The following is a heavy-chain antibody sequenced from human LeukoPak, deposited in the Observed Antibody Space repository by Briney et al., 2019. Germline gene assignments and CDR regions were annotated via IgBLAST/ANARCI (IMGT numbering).Heavy chain of an antibody. Sequence: SETLSLTCTVSGGSLRSSSYLGDWIRQTPGKGLEWIGSIYYSGITDYNTSLKSRVTMSLATSNNHFSLQVKSVTAADTAEYYCARHDAYRHSEVWGQGTMVTVSS. CDR2: IYYSGIT. CDR1: GGSLRSSSYL. J-gene: IGHJ3*01. CDR3: ARHDAYRHSEV. V-gene: IGHV4-39*01. D-gene: IGHD3-16*02.